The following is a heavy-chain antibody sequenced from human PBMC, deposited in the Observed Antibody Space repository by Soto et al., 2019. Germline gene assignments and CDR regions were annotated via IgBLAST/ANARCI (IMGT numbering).Heavy chain of an antibody. CDR2: IHYSGRT. CDR3: ARYYFDSSGYSNWFDP. CDR1: GGSITSGAYY. D-gene: IGHD3-22*01. V-gene: IGHV4-31*11. Sequence: PSETLSLTCAVSGGSITSGAYYWTWIRQHPGKGLEWIAYIHYSGRTYYNPSLKSRVTISVDTSNNQFSLKLSSVTAADTAAYYCARYYFDSSGYSNWFDPWGQGTLVTVSS. J-gene: IGHJ5*02.